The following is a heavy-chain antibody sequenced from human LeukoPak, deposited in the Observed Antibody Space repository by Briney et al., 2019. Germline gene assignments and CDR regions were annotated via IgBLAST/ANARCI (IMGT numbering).Heavy chain of an antibody. CDR1: GGSFSGYY. CDR2: INHSGST. CDR3: ARGQSVSYYYYYYMDV. D-gene: IGHD2-8*01. V-gene: IGHV4-34*01. Sequence: SETLSLTCAVYGGSFSGYYWSWIRQPPGKGLEWIGEINHSGSTNYNPSLKSRVIISVDTSKNQFSRKLSSVTAADTAVYYCARGQSVSYYYYYYMDVWGKGTTVTVSS. J-gene: IGHJ6*03.